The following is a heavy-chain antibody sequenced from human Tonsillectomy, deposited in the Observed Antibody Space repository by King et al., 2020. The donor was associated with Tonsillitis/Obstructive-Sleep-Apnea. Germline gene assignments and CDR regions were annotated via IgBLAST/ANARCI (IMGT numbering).Heavy chain of an antibody. CDR1: GFTFSSYW. D-gene: IGHD1-7*01. Sequence: VQLVESGGGLVQPGGSLRLSCAASGFTFSSYWMHWVRQATGKGLEWVSRINSDGSSTSYADPVKGRFTISRDNAKNTLYLQMNSLRAEDTAVYYCARGESGNTLVAFDLWGEGTMVTVPS. CDR2: INSDGSST. V-gene: IGHV3-74*01. J-gene: IGHJ3*01. CDR3: ARGESGNTLVAFDL.